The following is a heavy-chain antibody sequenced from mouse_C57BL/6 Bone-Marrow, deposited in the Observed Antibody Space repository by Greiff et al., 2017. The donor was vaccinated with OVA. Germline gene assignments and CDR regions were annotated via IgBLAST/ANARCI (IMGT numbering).Heavy chain of an antibody. J-gene: IGHJ1*03. D-gene: IGHD2-3*01. CDR1: GYTFTNYW. CDR3: ARGGYYAYFDV. Sequence: QVQLQQSGAELVRPGTSVKMSCKASGYTFTNYWIGWAKQRPGHGLEWIGDIYPGGGYTNYNEKFKGKATLTADKSSSTAYMQFSSLTSEDSAIYYGARGGYYAYFDVWGTGTTVTVSS. V-gene: IGHV1-63*01. CDR2: IYPGGGYT.